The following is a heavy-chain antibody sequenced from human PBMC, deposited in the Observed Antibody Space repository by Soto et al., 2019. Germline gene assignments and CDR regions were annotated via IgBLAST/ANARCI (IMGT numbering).Heavy chain of an antibody. D-gene: IGHD4-17*01. V-gene: IGHV3-30-3*01. Sequence: QVQLVESGGGVVQPGRSLRLSCAASGFTFSSYAMHWVRQAPGKGLEWVAVISYDGSNKYYADSVKGRFTISRDNSKNTLHLQMNRLRAEDTAVYYCARDAYGDPYYFDYCGQGTLVTVCS. J-gene: IGHJ4*02. CDR1: GFTFSSYA. CDR3: ARDAYGDPYYFDY. CDR2: ISYDGSNK.